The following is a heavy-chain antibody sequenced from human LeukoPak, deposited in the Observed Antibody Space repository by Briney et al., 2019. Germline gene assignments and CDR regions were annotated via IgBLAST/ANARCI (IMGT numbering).Heavy chain of an antibody. CDR1: GYTLTELS. V-gene: IGHV1-24*01. D-gene: IGHD3-9*01. CDR3: QAGTHYDILTGYYTEDY. CDR2: FDPEDGET. J-gene: IGHJ4*02. Sequence: GASVKVSCKVSGYTLTELSMHWVRQAPGKGLEWMGGFDPEDGETIYAQKFQGRVTMTEDTSTDTAYMELSSLRSEDTAVYYCQAGTHYDILTGYYTEDYWGQGTLVTVSS.